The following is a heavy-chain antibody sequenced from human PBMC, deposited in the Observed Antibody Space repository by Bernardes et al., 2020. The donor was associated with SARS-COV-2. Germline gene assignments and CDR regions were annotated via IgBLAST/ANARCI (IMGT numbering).Heavy chain of an antibody. J-gene: IGHJ4*02. CDR3: AKPPHYCSSTSCPFDY. D-gene: IGHD2-2*01. Sequence: GSLRLSCAASGSRFADYVLSWVRQAPGKGLEWVSTISNGGGITYYADSVKGRFIISRDNSKNMLYLQMNSLRTDDTAVYFCAKPPHYCSSTSCPFDYWGQGTLVTVSS. V-gene: IGHV3-23*01. CDR1: GSRFADYV. CDR2: ISNGGGIT.